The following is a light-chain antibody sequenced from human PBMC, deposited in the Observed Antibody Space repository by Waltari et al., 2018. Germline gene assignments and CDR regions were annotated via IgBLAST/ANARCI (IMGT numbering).Light chain of an antibody. V-gene: IGKV3-15*01. J-gene: IGKJ1*01. CDR3: QQYNNWPPWT. CDR2: AAS. CDR1: QSVRNN. Sequence: DTGMTQSPATLSASPGGRATLSCRTSQSVRNNLAWYQQKAGQAPRLLISAASTRATGVPDRFSGSGSGTDFTLTISSLQSEDFAVYYCQQYNNWPPWTFGQGTKVEV.